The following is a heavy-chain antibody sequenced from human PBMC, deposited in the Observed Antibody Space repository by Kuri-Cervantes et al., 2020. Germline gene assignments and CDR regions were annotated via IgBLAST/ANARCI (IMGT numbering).Heavy chain of an antibody. CDR3: ARGIQLQLYYYMDV. Sequence: SQTLSLTCAVYGGSFSGDSWSWIRQPPGKGLEWIGEINHSGSTNYNPSLKSRVTISVGMSKKRFSLKMSSVTAADTAVYYCARGIQLQLYYYMDVWGNGTTVTVSS. V-gene: IGHV4-34*01. D-gene: IGHD5-18*01. CDR2: INHSGST. CDR1: GGSFSGDS. J-gene: IGHJ6*03.